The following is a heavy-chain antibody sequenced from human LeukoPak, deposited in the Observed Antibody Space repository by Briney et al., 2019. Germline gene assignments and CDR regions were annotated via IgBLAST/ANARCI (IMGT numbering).Heavy chain of an antibody. CDR3: AREYCSSSSCHFDY. CDR1: GFTFSGYG. V-gene: IGHV3-30*03. Sequence: GGSLRLSCAASGFTFSGYGMHWVRQAPGKGLEWVAVIYYDGSNKYYADSVKGRFTISRDNSQNTLYLQMNSLRPEDTAVYYCAREYCSSSSCHFDYWGQGTLVTVSS. CDR2: IYYDGSNK. D-gene: IGHD2-2*01. J-gene: IGHJ4*02.